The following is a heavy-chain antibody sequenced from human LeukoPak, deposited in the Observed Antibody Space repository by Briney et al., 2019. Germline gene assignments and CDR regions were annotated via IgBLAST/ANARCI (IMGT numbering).Heavy chain of an antibody. V-gene: IGHV1-46*01. Sequence: PWASVKVSCKASGYTFTSYYMHWVRQAPGQGLEWMGIINPSGGSTSYAQKFQGRVTMTRDMSTSTVYTELSSLRSEDTAVYYCARDQKNYDFWSGPLTSDAFDIWGQGTMVTVSS. CDR1: GYTFTSYY. J-gene: IGHJ3*02. CDR3: ARDQKNYDFWSGPLTSDAFDI. D-gene: IGHD3-3*01. CDR2: INPSGGST.